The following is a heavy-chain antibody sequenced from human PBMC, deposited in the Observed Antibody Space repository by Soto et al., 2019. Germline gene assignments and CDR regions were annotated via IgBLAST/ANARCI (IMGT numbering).Heavy chain of an antibody. V-gene: IGHV3-23*01. CDR2: ISGSGGST. CDR1: GFTFSSYA. CDR3: AKAIFGYCGGDCHAAPYYYYGMDV. Sequence: GGSLRLSCAASGFTFSSYAMSWVRQAPGKGLEWVSAISGSGGSTYYADSVKGRFTISRDNSKNTLYLQMNSLRAEDTAVYYCAKAIFGYCGGDCHAAPYYYYGMDVWGQGTTVTVSS. J-gene: IGHJ6*02. D-gene: IGHD2-21*02.